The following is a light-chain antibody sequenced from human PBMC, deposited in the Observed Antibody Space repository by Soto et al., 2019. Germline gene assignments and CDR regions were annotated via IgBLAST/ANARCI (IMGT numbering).Light chain of an antibody. CDR1: QSVSSSY. V-gene: IGKV3-20*01. CDR2: GAS. J-gene: IGKJ2*01. Sequence: EIELTQSPGTLSLSPGERATLSCRASQSVSSSYLAWYQQKPGQAPRLLIYGASGRATGIPDRFSGSGSGTDFTLTISRLEPEDFAVYYCQQYGSSPPMYAFGQGTKLEIK. CDR3: QQYGSSPPMYA.